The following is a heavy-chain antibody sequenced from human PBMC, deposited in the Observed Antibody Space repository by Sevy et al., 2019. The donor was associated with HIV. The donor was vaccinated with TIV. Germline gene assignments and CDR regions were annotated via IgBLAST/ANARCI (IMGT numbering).Heavy chain of an antibody. D-gene: IGHD6-13*01. V-gene: IGHV3-15*01. CDR2: IKGKIYDGTI. CDR1: GFTFSNAW. J-gene: IGHJ4*02. CDR3: TTASWSQEDYYNY. Sequence: GGSLRLSCAASGFTFSNAWMSWVRQAPGKGLEWVGRIKGKIYDGTIDYAAPVKGSFSNSRDDSKNTLYLQMNSLKIEDTAVYYCTTASWSQEDYYNYWGQGTLVTVSS.